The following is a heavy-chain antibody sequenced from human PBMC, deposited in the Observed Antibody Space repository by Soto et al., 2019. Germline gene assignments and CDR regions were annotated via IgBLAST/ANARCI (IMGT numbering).Heavy chain of an antibody. CDR1: GFSLSDYW. V-gene: IGHV3-74*03. CDR2: ISVDGRDT. J-gene: IGHJ4*01. Sequence: GGSLRLSCAASGFSLSDYWMHWVRQVPGKGLLWVSRISVDGRDTTYADSVKGRFTISRDNAKNTLYLQMDSLRAEDTAVYYCVRAPEQRPIDFWGHGSRVTFSS. CDR3: VRAPEQRPIDF. D-gene: IGHD6-19*01.